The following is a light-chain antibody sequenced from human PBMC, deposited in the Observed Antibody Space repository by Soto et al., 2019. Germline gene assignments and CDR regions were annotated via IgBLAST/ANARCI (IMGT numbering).Light chain of an antibody. Sequence: EIVLTQSPGTLSLSPGERATLSCRASQSVSSSYLAWYQQKPGQAPRLLIYGASSRATGIPDRFSGSGSGTDFTLPISRLEPEDFAVYYCQQYGSSTGVTFGPGTKVDIK. CDR2: GAS. V-gene: IGKV3-20*01. CDR1: QSVSSSY. CDR3: QQYGSSTGVT. J-gene: IGKJ3*01.